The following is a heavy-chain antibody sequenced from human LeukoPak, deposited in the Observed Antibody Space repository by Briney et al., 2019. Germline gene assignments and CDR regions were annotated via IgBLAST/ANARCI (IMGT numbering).Heavy chain of an antibody. V-gene: IGHV3-15*01. Sequence: PGGSLRLSCAASGFTFSNAWMSWVRQAPGKGLEWVGRIKSKTDGGTTDYAAPVKGRFTISRDDSKNTLYLQMNSLKTEDTAVYYCTTDPVNNDFWSGYSRAIDYWGQGTLVTVSS. J-gene: IGHJ4*02. D-gene: IGHD3-3*01. CDR3: TTDPVNNDFWSGYSRAIDY. CDR2: IKSKTDGGTT. CDR1: GFTFSNAW.